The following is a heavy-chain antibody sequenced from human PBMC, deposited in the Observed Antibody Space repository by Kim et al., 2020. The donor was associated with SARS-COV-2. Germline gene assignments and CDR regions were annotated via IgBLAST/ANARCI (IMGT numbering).Heavy chain of an antibody. J-gene: IGHJ4*02. CDR2: ISWAGDTT. CDR3: AKDMGSSSSRSQDF. D-gene: IGHD2-2*01. V-gene: IGHV3-43D*03. CDR1: GFTFVDYA. Sequence: GGSLRLSYASSGFTFVDYAMNWVRQAPGKGLEWVSHISWAGDTTNYADSVKGRFTISRDNRKSSLYLQMNSLRAEDTALYFCAKDMGSSSSRSQDFWGRGTLVTVSS.